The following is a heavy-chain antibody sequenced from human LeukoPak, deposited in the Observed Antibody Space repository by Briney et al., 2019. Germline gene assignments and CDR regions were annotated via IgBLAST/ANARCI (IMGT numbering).Heavy chain of an antibody. CDR3: ARVRYSDSSVLTRKRSYYFDY. Sequence: SETLSLTCAVYGGSFSGYYWSWIRQPAGKGLESIGHISTSGSTNYNPSLKSRVTMSVDTSKNQFSLKLSSATAADTAVYYCARVRYSDSSVLTRKRSYYFDYWGQGTLVTVSS. J-gene: IGHJ4*02. CDR2: ISTSGST. CDR1: GGSFSGYY. V-gene: IGHV4-59*10. D-gene: IGHD3-22*01.